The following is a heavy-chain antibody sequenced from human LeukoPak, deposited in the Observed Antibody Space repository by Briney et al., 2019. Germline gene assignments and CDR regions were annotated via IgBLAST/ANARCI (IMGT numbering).Heavy chain of an antibody. V-gene: IGHV3-48*02. D-gene: IGHD6-13*01. Sequence: GGSLRPSCSASGFTVNSYNMNWVRQAPGKGLEWVSCISSSGTKYYADSVKGRFTTSRDNGKSSLFLEMNSLRDEDTAVYYCARGPSSSSWSRFDPWGQGTLVTVSS. CDR1: GFTVNSYN. J-gene: IGHJ5*02. CDR3: ARGPSSSSWSRFDP. CDR2: ISSSGTK.